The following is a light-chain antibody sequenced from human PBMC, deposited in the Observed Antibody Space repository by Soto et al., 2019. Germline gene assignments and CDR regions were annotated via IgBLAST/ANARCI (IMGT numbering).Light chain of an antibody. CDR3: CSYAGSSTYV. Sequence: QSALTQPASVSGSPGQSITIYCTGTSSDVGSYNLVSWYQQHPGKAPKVMIYEVSKWPSGVPNRFSGSKSGNTASLTISGLQAEDEADYYCCSYAGSSTYVFGTGTKLTVL. V-gene: IGLV2-23*02. CDR2: EVS. CDR1: SSDVGSYNL. J-gene: IGLJ1*01.